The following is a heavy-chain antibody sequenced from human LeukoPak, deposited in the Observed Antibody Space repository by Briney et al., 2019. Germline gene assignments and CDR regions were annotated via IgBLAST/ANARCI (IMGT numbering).Heavy chain of an antibody. CDR2: IRYDGSNK. CDR3: ARVALRPIDYSNPEFDP. J-gene: IGHJ5*02. V-gene: IGHV3-30*02. Sequence: GGSLRLSCAASGFTFSSYGMHWVRQAPGKGLEWVAFIRYDGSNKYYADSVKGRFTISGDNSKNTLYLQMNSLRAEDTAVYYCARVALRPIDYSNPEFDPWGQGTLVTVSS. D-gene: IGHD4-11*01. CDR1: GFTFSSYG.